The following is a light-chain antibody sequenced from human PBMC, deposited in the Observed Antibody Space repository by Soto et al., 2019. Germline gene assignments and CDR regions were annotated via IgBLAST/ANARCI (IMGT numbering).Light chain of an antibody. Sequence: EIVLTQSPGTLSLSPGEIATLSCRASQSVSSSYLAWYQQKPGQAPRLLIYGASSRASGIPDRFSGSGSGTDFTLNISRVEAEDFAVYCCEQYGRSPWTFGQGTKVDIK. CDR3: EQYGRSPWT. CDR2: GAS. CDR1: QSVSSSY. J-gene: IGKJ1*01. V-gene: IGKV3-20*01.